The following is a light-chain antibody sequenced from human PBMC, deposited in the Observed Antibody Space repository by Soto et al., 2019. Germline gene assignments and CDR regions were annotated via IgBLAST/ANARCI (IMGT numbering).Light chain of an antibody. CDR2: DVS. V-gene: IGLV2-11*01. Sequence: QSALTQPRSVSGSPGQSVTISCTGTRSDVGGYNYVSWYQQHPGKAPKFMIYDVSQRPSGVPDRFSGSKSGNTASLTISGRQAEDEADYYCCSYAGSYTPVVFGGGTKLTVL. CDR1: RSDVGGYNY. J-gene: IGLJ2*01. CDR3: CSYAGSYTPVV.